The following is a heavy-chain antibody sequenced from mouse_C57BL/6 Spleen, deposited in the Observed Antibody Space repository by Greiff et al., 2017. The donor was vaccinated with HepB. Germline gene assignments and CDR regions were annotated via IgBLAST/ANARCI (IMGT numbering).Heavy chain of an antibody. CDR3: ARLDYYGSSYVWFAY. Sequence: EVKLMESGPELVKPGASVKMSCKASGYTFTDYNMHWVKQSHGKSLEWIGYINPNNGGTSYNQKFKGKATLTVNKSSSTAYMELRSLTSEDSAVYYCARLDYYGSSYVWFAYWGQGTLVTVSA. D-gene: IGHD1-1*01. CDR1: GYTFTDYN. V-gene: IGHV1-22*01. CDR2: INPNNGGT. J-gene: IGHJ3*01.